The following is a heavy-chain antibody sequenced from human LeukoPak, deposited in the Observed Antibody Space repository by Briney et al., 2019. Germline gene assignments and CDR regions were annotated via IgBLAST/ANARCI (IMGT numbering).Heavy chain of an antibody. Sequence: PGGSLRLSCAASGFTFSSYDMHWVRQGTGKGLEWVSAIGTAGDTYYPGSVKGRFTISRENAKNSLYLQMNSLRAEDTAVYYCARGRHDSPNWFDPWGQGTLVTVSS. V-gene: IGHV3-13*01. J-gene: IGHJ5*02. CDR1: GFTFSSYD. CDR2: IGTAGDT. CDR3: ARGRHDSPNWFDP. D-gene: IGHD3-22*01.